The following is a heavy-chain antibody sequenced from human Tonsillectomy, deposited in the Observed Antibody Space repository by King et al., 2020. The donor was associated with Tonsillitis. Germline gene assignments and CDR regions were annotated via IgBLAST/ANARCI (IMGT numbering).Heavy chain of an antibody. Sequence: VQLVESGGGLVQPGGSLRLSCAASGFTFSSYSMNWVRQAPGKGLEWVSYISSSSSTIYYADSVKGRFTISRDNAKNSLYLQMNSLRAEDTAVYYCASGWYFPGATSWFDPWGQGTLVTVSS. J-gene: IGHJ5*02. D-gene: IGHD6-19*01. CDR3: ASGWYFPGATSWFDP. CDR1: GFTFSSYS. CDR2: ISSSSSTI. V-gene: IGHV3-48*04.